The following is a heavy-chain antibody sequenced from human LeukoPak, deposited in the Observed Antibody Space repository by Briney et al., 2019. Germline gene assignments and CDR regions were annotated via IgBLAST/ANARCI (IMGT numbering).Heavy chain of an antibody. V-gene: IGHV4-59*01. CDR3: ARGAYCGANCYSYFDY. D-gene: IGHD2-21*02. CDR1: GGSISSYY. Sequence: SETLSLTCTVSGGSISSYYWIWIRQPPGKGLEWIGYTYYSGSTNYNPSVKSRVTISVDTPKNQFSLKLSSVTAADTAVYFCARGAYCGANCYSYFDYWGQGTLVTVSS. J-gene: IGHJ4*02. CDR2: TYYSGST.